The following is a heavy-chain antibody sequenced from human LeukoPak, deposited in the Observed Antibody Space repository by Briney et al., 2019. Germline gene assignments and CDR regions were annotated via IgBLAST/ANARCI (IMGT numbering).Heavy chain of an antibody. Sequence: GASVKVSCKASGYTFTSYGISWVRQAPGQGLEWMGWINPNSGGTNYAQKFQGRVTMTRDTSISTAYMELSRLRSEDTAVYYCARGRYYYYMDVWGKGTTVTVSS. J-gene: IGHJ6*03. CDR1: GYTFTSYG. V-gene: IGHV1-2*02. CDR2: INPNSGGT. CDR3: ARGRYYYYMDV.